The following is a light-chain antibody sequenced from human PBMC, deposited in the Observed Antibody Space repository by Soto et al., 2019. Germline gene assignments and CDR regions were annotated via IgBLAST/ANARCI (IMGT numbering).Light chain of an antibody. V-gene: IGLV8-61*02. Sequence: QTVVTQEPSFSVSPGRTVTLTCGLSSGSVSTSYYPSWYQQSPGQSPRTVIYTTDTRSSGVPDYFSGSVLGNKGGLTITGAHAGDEYEYYFVVSLRSDISEVFAGGTKLTVL. CDR3: VVSLRSDISEV. J-gene: IGLJ2*01. CDR2: TTD. CDR1: SGSVSTSYY.